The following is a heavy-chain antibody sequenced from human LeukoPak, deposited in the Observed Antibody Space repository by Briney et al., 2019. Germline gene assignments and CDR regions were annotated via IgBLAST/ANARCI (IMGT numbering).Heavy chain of an antibody. V-gene: IGHV5-51*01. Sequence: TGESLKISCKGSGYSFTSYWIGWVRQMPGKGLEWMGIIYPGDSDTRYSPSFQGQVTISADKSISTAYLQWSSLKASDTAMYYCARGLGGSGSYYLNWFDPWGQGTLVTVSS. CDR3: ARGLGGSGSYYLNWFDP. CDR2: IYPGDSDT. D-gene: IGHD3-10*01. CDR1: GYSFTSYW. J-gene: IGHJ5*02.